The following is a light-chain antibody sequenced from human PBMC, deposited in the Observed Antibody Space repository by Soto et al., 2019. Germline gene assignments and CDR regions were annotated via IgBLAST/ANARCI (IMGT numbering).Light chain of an antibody. CDR1: QSVSSN. CDR2: GAS. J-gene: IGKJ5*01. CDR3: QQYNNWPPIT. V-gene: IGKV3-15*01. Sequence: IVFPQSPGTLSLSPVERATLSCRASQSVSSNLAWYQQKPGQAPRLLIYGASTRATGIPARFGGSGSGTEFTLTISSLQSEDFAVYYCQQYNNWPPITFGQATRLE.